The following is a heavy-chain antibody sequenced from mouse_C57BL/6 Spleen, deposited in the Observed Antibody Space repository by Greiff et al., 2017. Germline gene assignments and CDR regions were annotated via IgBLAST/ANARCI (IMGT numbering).Heavy chain of an antibody. V-gene: IGHV1-72*01. J-gene: IGHJ2*01. CDR1: GYTFTSYW. D-gene: IGHD1-1*01. Sequence: VQLQQPGAELVKPGASVKLSCKASGYTFTSYWMHWVKQRPGRGLEWIGRIDPNSGGTKYNEKFKSKATLTVDKPSSTAYMQRSSLTSEDSAVYYCARWVITTVVGFDYWGQGTTLTVSS. CDR2: IDPNSGGT. CDR3: ARWVITTVVGFDY.